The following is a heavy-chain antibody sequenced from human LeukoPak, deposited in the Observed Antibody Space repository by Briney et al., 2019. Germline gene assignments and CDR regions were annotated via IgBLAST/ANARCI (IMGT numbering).Heavy chain of an antibody. CDR1: GSSISCYY. D-gene: IGHD6-19*01. CDR3: ARVDGYSSGWFDY. Sequence: SETLSLTCTVSGSSISCYYWSWIRQPAGKGLEWIGRIYTSGNTNYNPSLKSRVTMSVDTSKNQFSLKVSSVTAADTAVYYCARVDGYSSGWFDYWGQGTLVTVSS. J-gene: IGHJ5*01. CDR2: IYTSGNT. V-gene: IGHV4-4*07.